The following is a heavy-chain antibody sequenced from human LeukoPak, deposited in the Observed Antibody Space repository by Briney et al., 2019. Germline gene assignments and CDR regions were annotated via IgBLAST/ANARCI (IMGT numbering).Heavy chain of an antibody. D-gene: IGHD6-13*01. CDR1: GFTFRTYW. Sequence: PGGSLRLSCAASGFTFRTYWMSWVRQAPGKGLEWVANIKQDESEKYYVDSVKGRFTISRDNAKKSLYLQMNSLRAEDTAVYYCAKTGSSWPTYFDYWGQGTLVTASS. CDR3: AKTGSSWPTYFDY. J-gene: IGHJ4*02. V-gene: IGHV3-7*03. CDR2: IKQDESEK.